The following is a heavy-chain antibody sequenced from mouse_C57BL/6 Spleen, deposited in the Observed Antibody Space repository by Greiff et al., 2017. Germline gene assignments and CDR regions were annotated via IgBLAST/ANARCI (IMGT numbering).Heavy chain of an antibody. CDR1: GYTFTSYW. CDR3: ASGGGYDGVYAMDY. Sequence: QVQLQQPGAELVMPGASVKLSCKASGYTFTSYWMHWVKQRPGQGLEWIGEIDPSDSYTNYNQKFKGKSTLTVDKSSSTAYMQLSSLTSEDSAVYYCASGGGYDGVYAMDYGGQGTSVTGSS. CDR2: IDPSDSYT. D-gene: IGHD2-2*01. J-gene: IGHJ4*01. V-gene: IGHV1-69*01.